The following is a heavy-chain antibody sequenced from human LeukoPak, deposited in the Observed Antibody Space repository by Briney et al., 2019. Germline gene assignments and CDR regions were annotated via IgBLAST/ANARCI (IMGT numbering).Heavy chain of an antibody. CDR3: ARRLSYGSGSSVIT. J-gene: IGHJ4*02. CDR2: ISGSGGST. V-gene: IGHV3-23*01. CDR1: GFTFSSYA. D-gene: IGHD3-10*01. Sequence: PGGSLRLSCAASGFTFSSYAMSWVRQAPGKGLEWVSAISGSGGSTYYADSVKGRFTISRDNSKNTLYLQMNSLRAEDTAVYYCARRLSYGSGSSVITWGQGTLVTVSS.